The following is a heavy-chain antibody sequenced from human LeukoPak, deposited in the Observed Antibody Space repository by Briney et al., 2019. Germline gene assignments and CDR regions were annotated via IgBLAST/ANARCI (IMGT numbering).Heavy chain of an antibody. D-gene: IGHD3-22*01. CDR2: IYPGDSDT. J-gene: IGHJ5*02. Sequence: GESLKISCKASGYSFTSYWISWVRQMPGKGLEWMGIIYPGDSDTRYSPSFQGQVTISADKSISTAYLQWSSLKASDTAMYYCARRGYYDSSGYELYNWFDPWGQGTLVTVSS. CDR1: GYSFTSYW. CDR3: ARRGYYDSSGYELYNWFDP. V-gene: IGHV5-51*01.